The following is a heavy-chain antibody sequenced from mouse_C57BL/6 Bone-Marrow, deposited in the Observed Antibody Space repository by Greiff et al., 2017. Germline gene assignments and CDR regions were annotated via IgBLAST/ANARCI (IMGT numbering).Heavy chain of an antibody. V-gene: IGHV1-63*01. CDR3: ARSWTRYYYAMDY. CDR1: GYTFTNYW. Sequence: QVQLQQSGAELVRPGTSVKMSCKASGYTFTNYWIGWAKQRPGHGLEWIGDIYPGGGYTNYNEKFKGKATLTADKSSSTAYMQFSSLTSEDSAIYYCARSWTRYYYAMDYWGQGTSVTVSS. CDR2: IYPGGGYT. J-gene: IGHJ4*01.